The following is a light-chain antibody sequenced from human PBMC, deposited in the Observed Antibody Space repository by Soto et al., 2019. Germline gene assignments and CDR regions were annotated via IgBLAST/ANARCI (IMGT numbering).Light chain of an antibody. Sequence: QSVVTQAPTPSASAGQAGTLARTGTSRGGGGYSSVAWFQHHPGKAPKLMIYEVSKRPSGVPDRFSGSKPGNTASLTVSGLQAEDEADYYCISYAGSNNYVFGTGTKVTVL. CDR1: SRGGGGYSS. J-gene: IGLJ1*01. CDR2: EVS. V-gene: IGLV2-8*01. CDR3: ISYAGSNNYV.